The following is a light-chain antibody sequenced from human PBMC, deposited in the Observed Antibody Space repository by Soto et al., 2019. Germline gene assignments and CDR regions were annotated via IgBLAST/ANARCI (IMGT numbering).Light chain of an antibody. J-gene: IGLJ1*01. CDR1: SNDVGSYDF. CDR2: EVS. V-gene: IGLV2-14*01. CDR3: ISFTNSHIYV. Sequence: QSVLTQPASVSGSPGQSITISCTGTSNDVGSYDFVSWYQQHPDKAPRLMIYEVSNRPSGVSDRFSGSKSGNTAPLTISGLQAEDEADYYCISFTNSHIYVFGTGTKLTVL.